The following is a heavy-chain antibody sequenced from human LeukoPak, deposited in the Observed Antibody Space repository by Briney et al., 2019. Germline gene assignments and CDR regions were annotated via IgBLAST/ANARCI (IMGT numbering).Heavy chain of an antibody. J-gene: IGHJ4*02. V-gene: IGHV3-30*03. Sequence: GGSLRLSCVASGFTFSDYGIHWVRPALGKGLERVAVLSYDGRKMKYADSVKGRFTISRDNSKDTLSLHMNTLRTEDTAVYYCTRDYYDSSGYYYLPDYWGQGTLVTVSS. CDR1: GFTFSDYG. CDR3: TRDYYDSSGYYYLPDY. D-gene: IGHD3-22*01. CDR2: LSYDGRKM.